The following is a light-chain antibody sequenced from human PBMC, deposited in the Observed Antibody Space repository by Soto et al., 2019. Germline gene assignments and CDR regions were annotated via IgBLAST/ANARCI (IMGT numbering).Light chain of an antibody. CDR2: GAS. Sequence: EIVLTQSPGTLSLSPGERATLSCRASQSVSSSYLAWYQQKPGQAPRLLIYGASSRATGIPDRFSGSGSGTDFTLTISRLEPEDFAVYYCQQYRRSPGTFGQGTKVEIK. J-gene: IGKJ1*01. V-gene: IGKV3-20*01. CDR1: QSVSSSY. CDR3: QQYRRSPGT.